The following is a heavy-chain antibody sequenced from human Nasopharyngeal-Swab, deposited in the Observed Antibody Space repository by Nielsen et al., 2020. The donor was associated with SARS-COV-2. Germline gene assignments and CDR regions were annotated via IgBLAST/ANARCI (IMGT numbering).Heavy chain of an antibody. J-gene: IGHJ4*02. Sequence: GSLRLSCTVSGASLSSYYWSWIRQPPGKGLEWVAYSHYSGSTNYNPSLKSRVTMSVDTPKRQFSLMLTSVTAADTAVYYCARGFDYWGQGTLVTVSS. CDR2: SHYSGST. V-gene: IGHV4-59*08. CDR1: GASLSSYY. CDR3: ARGFDY.